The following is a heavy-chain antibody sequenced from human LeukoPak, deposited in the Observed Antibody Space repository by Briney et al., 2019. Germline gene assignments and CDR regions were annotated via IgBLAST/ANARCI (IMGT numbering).Heavy chain of an antibody. CDR1: GYTFTGYY. D-gene: IGHD3-9*01. CDR2: ISAYNGNT. V-gene: IGHV1-18*04. CDR3: ARMYILTGPGYYYYYGMDV. J-gene: IGHJ6*02. Sequence: ASVKVSCKASGYTFTGYYMHWVRQAPGQGLEWMGWISAYNGNTNYAQKLQGRVTMTTDTSTSTAYMELRSLRSDDTAVYYCARMYILTGPGYYYYYGMDVWGQGTTVTVSS.